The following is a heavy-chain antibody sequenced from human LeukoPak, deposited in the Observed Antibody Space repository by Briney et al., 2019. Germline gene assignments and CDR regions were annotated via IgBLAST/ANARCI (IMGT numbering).Heavy chain of an antibody. V-gene: IGHV3-66*01. CDR1: GFTVSSNY. J-gene: IGHJ3*02. CDR2: VYPGGNT. D-gene: IGHD3-22*01. CDR3: AKDGKMIVVLFGAFDI. Sequence: AGGSLRLSCAVSGFTVSSNYMSWVRQAPGKGLEWVSIVYPGGNTYYADSVKDRFTISRDNSKNTLYLQMNSLRPEDTAVYYCAKDGKMIVVLFGAFDIWGQGTMVTVSS.